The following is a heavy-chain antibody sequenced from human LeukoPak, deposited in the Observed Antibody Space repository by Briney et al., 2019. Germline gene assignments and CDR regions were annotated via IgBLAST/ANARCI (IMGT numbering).Heavy chain of an antibody. CDR1: GDSVSSNSVT. J-gene: IGHJ5*02. Sequence: KTSQTLSLTCAISGDSVSSNSVTWNWIRQSPSRGLEWLGRTYYRSKWYNDYAVSVKSRITINPDTSKNQLSLQLNSVTPEDTAVYYCARIDDYGDYDWFDPWGQGTLVTVSS. CDR2: TYYRSKWYN. D-gene: IGHD4-17*01. V-gene: IGHV6-1*01. CDR3: ARIDDYGDYDWFDP.